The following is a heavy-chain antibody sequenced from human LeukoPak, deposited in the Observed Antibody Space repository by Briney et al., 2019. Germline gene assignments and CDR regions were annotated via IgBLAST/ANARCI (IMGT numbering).Heavy chain of an antibody. J-gene: IGHJ3*02. CDR3: ARPGYGSGTYGAFDI. Sequence: SETLSLTCAVYGGSFSGYYWSWIRQPPGKGLEWIGEINHSGSTNYNPSLKSRVTISVDTSKNQFSLKLSSLTAADTAVYYCARPGYGSGTYGAFDIWGQGTLVTVSS. CDR1: GGSFSGYY. CDR2: INHSGST. D-gene: IGHD3-10*01. V-gene: IGHV4-34*01.